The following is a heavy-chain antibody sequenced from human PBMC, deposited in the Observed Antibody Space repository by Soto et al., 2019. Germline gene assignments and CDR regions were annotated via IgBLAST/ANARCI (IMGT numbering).Heavy chain of an antibody. CDR1: GGSISSSSYY. Sequence: KPSETLSLTCTVSGGSISSSSYYWGWIRQPPGKGLEWIGSIYYSGSTYYNPSLKSRVTISVDTSKNQFSLKLSSVTAADTAVYYCARHSVLPNWFDPWGQGTLVTSPQ. V-gene: IGHV4-39*01. J-gene: IGHJ5*02. CDR3: ARHSVLPNWFDP. CDR2: IYYSGST. D-gene: IGHD2-15*01.